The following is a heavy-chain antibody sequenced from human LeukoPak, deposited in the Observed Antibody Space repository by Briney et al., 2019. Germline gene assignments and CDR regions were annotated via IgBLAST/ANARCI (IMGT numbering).Heavy chain of an antibody. J-gene: IGHJ4*02. CDR2: IYSGGNT. CDR1: GFTVSINS. D-gene: IGHD4-23*01. CDR3: ARDPFSRYGGNFDY. V-gene: IGHV3-66*01. Sequence: GGSLRLSCTVFGFTVSINSMSWVRQAPGKGLEWVSFIYSGGNTHYSDSVKGRFTISRDNAKNSLYLQMNSLRAEDTAVYYCARDPFSRYGGNFDYWGQGTLVTVSS.